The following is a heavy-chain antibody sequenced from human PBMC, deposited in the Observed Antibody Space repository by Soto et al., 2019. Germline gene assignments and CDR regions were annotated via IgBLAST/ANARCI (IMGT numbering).Heavy chain of an antibody. CDR2: IAYTGIT. J-gene: IGHJ4*02. V-gene: IGHV4-59*01. CDR1: GGPIRSYY. CDR3: AREGFSGYEALDY. Sequence: QVQLQESGPGLLKPSETLSLTCSVSGGPIRSYYLSWVRQAPGKGLEWIAYIAYTGITGYNPSLRSRVTISGDTSQNLFSRQMTSVTAADTAVYYCAREGFSGYEALDYWGQGILVTVSS. D-gene: IGHD5-12*01.